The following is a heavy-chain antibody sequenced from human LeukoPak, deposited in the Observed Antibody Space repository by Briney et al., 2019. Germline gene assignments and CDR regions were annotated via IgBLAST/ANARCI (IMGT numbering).Heavy chain of an antibody. CDR1: GYTFTSYD. D-gene: IGHD1-14*01. Sequence: GASVKVSCKASGYTFTSYDINWVRQATGQGLEWMGWMNPNSGNTGYAQKFQGRVTITRNTSISTAYMELSSPRSDDTAVYYCARDARPGRDWYFDLWGRGTLVTVSS. V-gene: IGHV1-8*03. J-gene: IGHJ2*01. CDR3: ARDARPGRDWYFDL. CDR2: MNPNSGNT.